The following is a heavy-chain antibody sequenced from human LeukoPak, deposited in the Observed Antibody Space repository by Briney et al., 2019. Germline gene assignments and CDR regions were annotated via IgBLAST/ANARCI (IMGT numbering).Heavy chain of an antibody. Sequence: GGSLRLSCAASGFTFSSYWMSWVRQAPGKGPEWVAHIKQDASQEDHVDSVKGRFTISRDNAKNSLYLQMNSLRAEDTAVYYCARAHYGDYGVGYWGQGTLVTVSS. V-gene: IGHV3-7*03. CDR2: IKQDASQE. CDR3: ARAHYGDYGVGY. J-gene: IGHJ4*02. CDR1: GFTFSSYW. D-gene: IGHD4-17*01.